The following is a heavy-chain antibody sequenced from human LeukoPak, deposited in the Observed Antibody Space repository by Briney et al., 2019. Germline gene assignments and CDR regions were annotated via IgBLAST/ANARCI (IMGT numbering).Heavy chain of an antibody. CDR3: ARLSRGSSAGFDY. CDR1: GVSISYYY. V-gene: IGHV4-59*01. Sequence: SETLSLTCDVSGVSISYYYWNWVRQPPGKGLEWIGYIYYSGSSDYNPSLKSRVTISVDSSKNQFSLKVNSVTAADTAVYFCARLSRGSSAGFDYWGQGILVTVSS. CDR2: IYYSGSS. J-gene: IGHJ4*02. D-gene: IGHD6-6*01.